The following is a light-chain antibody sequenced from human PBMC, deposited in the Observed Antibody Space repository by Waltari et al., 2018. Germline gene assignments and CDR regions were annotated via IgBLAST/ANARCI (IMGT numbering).Light chain of an antibody. J-gene: IGKJ1*01. CDR2: WAS. V-gene: IGKV4-1*01. CDR1: QSVLYSSNNKNY. Sequence: DIVMTQSPDSLAVSLGERATINCKSSQSVLYSSNNKNYLTWYQQKPGQPPKLFLYWASTRESGVPDRFSGSGSGTDFTLTISSLQAEDVAVYYCHQYYSTPWTFGQGTKVEIK. CDR3: HQYYSTPWT.